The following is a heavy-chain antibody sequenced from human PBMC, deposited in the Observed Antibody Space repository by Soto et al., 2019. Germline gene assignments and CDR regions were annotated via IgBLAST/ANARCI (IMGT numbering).Heavy chain of an antibody. Sequence: SLSLTCTVSGGSMSRYYWTWIRQPPGKGLEWIGNIHYTGSTNYNPSLKSRVTILLGTSTSQFSLKVSSVTAADTAVYYCARDLTISSTDGPLDPWGHGTLVTVSS. D-gene: IGHD1-1*01. CDR1: GGSMSRYY. CDR2: IHYTGST. V-gene: IGHV4-59*01. CDR3: ARDLTISSTDGPLDP. J-gene: IGHJ5*02.